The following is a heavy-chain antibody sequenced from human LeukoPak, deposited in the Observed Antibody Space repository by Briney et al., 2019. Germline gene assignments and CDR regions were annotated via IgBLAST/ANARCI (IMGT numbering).Heavy chain of an antibody. D-gene: IGHD3-10*01. Sequence: GESLKISCKGSGYSFTSYWIGWVRQMPGKGLEWMGIIYPGDSDTRYSPSFQGQVTISADKSISTAYLQWSSLKALDTAMYYCARRYYGSGSYYNWFDPWGQGTLVTVSS. CDR1: GYSFTSYW. V-gene: IGHV5-51*01. J-gene: IGHJ5*02. CDR3: ARRYYGSGSYYNWFDP. CDR2: IYPGDSDT.